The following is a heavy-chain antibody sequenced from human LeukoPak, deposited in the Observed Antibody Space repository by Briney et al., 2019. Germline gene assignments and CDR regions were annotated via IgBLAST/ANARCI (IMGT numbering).Heavy chain of an antibody. V-gene: IGHV1-18*01. CDR3: AREWKRSGYSCYYYGMDV. CDR2: ISAYNGNT. J-gene: IGHJ6*02. Sequence: ASVKVSCKASGYTFTSYGISWVRQAPGQGLEWMGWISAYNGNTNYAQKLQGRVTMTTDTSTSTAYMELRSLRSDDTAVYYCAREWKRSGYSCYYYGMDVWGQGTTVTVSS. D-gene: IGHD5-12*01. CDR1: GYTFTSYG.